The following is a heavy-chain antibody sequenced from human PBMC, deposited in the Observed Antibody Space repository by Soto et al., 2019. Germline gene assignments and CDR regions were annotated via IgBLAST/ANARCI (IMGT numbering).Heavy chain of an antibody. J-gene: IGHJ4*02. Sequence: SETLSLTCTVSGGSISSSSYYWGWIRQPPGKGLEWIGSIYYSGSTYYNPSLKSRVTISVDTSKNQFSLKLSSVTAADTAVHYCARHPITVFGEAPSQIDYWGQGTQVTVSS. D-gene: IGHD3-3*01. CDR3: ARHPITVFGEAPSQIDY. V-gene: IGHV4-39*01. CDR2: IYYSGST. CDR1: GGSISSSSYY.